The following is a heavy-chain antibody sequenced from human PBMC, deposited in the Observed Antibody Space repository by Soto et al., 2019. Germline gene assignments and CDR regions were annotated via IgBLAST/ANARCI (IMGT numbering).Heavy chain of an antibody. V-gene: IGHV1-69*05. CDR3: ARDPTVVTGYYYYGMDV. J-gene: IGHJ6*02. CDR2: IIPIFGTA. Sequence: SVKVSCKASGGTFSSYAISWVRQAPGQGLEWMGGIIPIFGTANYAQKFQGRVTITRDTSASTAYMELSSLRSEDTAVYYCARDPTVVTGYYYYGMDVWGQGTTVTVSS. CDR1: GGTFSSYA. D-gene: IGHD4-17*01.